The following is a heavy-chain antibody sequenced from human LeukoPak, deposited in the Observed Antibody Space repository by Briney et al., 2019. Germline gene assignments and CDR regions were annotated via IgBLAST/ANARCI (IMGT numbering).Heavy chain of an antibody. J-gene: IGHJ4*02. CDR1: GFTLSSYA. V-gene: IGHV3-23*01. CDR2: ISGSSTST. Sequence: PGGSLRLACAAAGFTLSSYAMSWVRQAPGKGLEWVSAISGSSTSTYYADSVKGRFTISRDNSKNTLYLQMDSLRAEDTAIYYCAKDGVRDSPSVFACWGQGTLVTVSS. CDR3: AKDGVRDSPSVFAC. D-gene: IGHD2-21*01.